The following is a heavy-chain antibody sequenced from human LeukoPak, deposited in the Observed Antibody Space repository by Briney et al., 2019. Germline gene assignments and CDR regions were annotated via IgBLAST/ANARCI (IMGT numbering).Heavy chain of an antibody. CDR1: GFTFSSYS. D-gene: IGHD6-6*01. CDR2: ISSNTRII. CDR3: ARGGAARPDY. Sequence: GGSLRLSCAASGFTFSSYSMNWVRQAPGKGLEWVSYISSNTRIIDYADSVKGRFTISRDNAKNSLYLRMNSLRAEDTAVYYCARGGAARPDYWGQGTLLTVSS. V-gene: IGHV3-48*01. J-gene: IGHJ4*02.